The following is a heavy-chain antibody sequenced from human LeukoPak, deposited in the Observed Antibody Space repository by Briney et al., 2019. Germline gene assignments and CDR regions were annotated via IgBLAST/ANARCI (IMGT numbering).Heavy chain of an antibody. Sequence: TLSLTCTVSGGSISSGGYYWSWIRQHPGKGLEWIGYIYYSGSSYYNPSLKSRVTISVDTSKNQFSLKLSSVTAADTAVYYCAGSPMVRAFDIWGQGTMVTVS. CDR3: AGSPMVRAFDI. D-gene: IGHD3-10*01. J-gene: IGHJ3*02. CDR2: IYYSGSS. V-gene: IGHV4-31*03. CDR1: GGSISSGGYY.